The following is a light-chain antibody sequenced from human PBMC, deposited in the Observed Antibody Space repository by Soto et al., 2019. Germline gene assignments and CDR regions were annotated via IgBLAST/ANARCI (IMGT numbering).Light chain of an antibody. CDR3: TSYATSSTYV. CDR1: SSDVGGYNY. Sequence: QSVLTQPASVSGSPGQSIAISCTGTSSDVGGYNYVSWYQQHPGKAPKLMLYDVAIRPSGVSDRFSGSKSGNTASLTISGFQAEDEADYYCTSYATSSTYVFGTGTKVTVL. CDR2: DVA. J-gene: IGLJ1*01. V-gene: IGLV2-14*01.